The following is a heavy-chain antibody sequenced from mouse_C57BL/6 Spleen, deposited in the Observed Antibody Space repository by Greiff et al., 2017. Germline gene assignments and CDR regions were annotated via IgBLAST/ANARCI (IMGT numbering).Heavy chain of an antibody. D-gene: IGHD1-1*01. Sequence: QVQLQQSGAELVRPGTSVKVSCKASGYAFTNYLIEWVKQRPGQGLEWIGVINPGSGGTNYNEKFKGKATLTADQSSSTSYMQLSSLTSEDSAVYFCARGYGSYAMDYWGQGTSVTVSS. CDR2: INPGSGGT. V-gene: IGHV1-54*01. CDR1: GYAFTNYL. J-gene: IGHJ4*01. CDR3: ARGYGSYAMDY.